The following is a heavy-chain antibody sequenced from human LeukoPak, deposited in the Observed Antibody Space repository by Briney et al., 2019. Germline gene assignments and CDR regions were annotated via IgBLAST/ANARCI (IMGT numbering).Heavy chain of an antibody. V-gene: IGHV3-7*01. J-gene: IGHJ4*02. D-gene: IGHD3-22*01. CDR3: ARDSGYYYDSSTTVDY. CDR2: IKQDGSEK. Sequence: GSLRPSCAASGFTFSSYWMSWVRQAPGKGLEWVANIKQDGSEKYYVDSVKGRFTISRDNAKNSLYLQMNSLRAEDTAVYYCARDSGYYYDSSTTVDYWGQGTLVTVSS. CDR1: GFTFSSYW.